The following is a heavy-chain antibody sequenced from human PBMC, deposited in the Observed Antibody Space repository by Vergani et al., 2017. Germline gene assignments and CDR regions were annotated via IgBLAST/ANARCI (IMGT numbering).Heavy chain of an antibody. Sequence: EVQLVQSGGGLVKPGGSLRLSCAASGFTFSSYWMSWVRQAPGKGLEWVANIKQDGSEKYYVDSVKGRFTIYRDNAKNSLYLQMNRLIAEDTAVYYCAWGKYSSSSESPTFGPWGQGTLVTVSS. D-gene: IGHD6-13*01. J-gene: IGHJ5*02. CDR1: GFTFSSYW. V-gene: IGHV3-7*04. CDR2: IKQDGSEK. CDR3: AWGKYSSSSESPTFGP.